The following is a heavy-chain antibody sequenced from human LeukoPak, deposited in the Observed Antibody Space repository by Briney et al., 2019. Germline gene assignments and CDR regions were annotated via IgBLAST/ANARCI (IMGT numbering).Heavy chain of an antibody. V-gene: IGHV4-4*07. D-gene: IGHD6-13*01. CDR2: IYTSGST. CDR1: GGSISSYD. Sequence: SETLSLTCTVSGGSISSYDWSWIRQPAGKGLEWIGRIYTSGSTNFNPSLKSRVTMSVDTSKNQFSLKLSSVTAADTAVYYCAGTSPHSSGWYSVGFGHLADLYYFDYWGQGTLVTVSS. CDR3: AGTSPHSSGWYSVGFGHLADLYYFDY. J-gene: IGHJ4*02.